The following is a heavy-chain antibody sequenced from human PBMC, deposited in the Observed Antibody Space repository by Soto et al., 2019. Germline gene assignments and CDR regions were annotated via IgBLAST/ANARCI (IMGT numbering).Heavy chain of an antibody. CDR1: GYSIASGYY. Sequence: PSETLFLTCAVSGYSIASGYYWAWIRQPPGKGLEWIGSIYHAGSVYYNPSLNSRVAMSLETSDNQFSLKVTSVTAADTAVYYCARTFDYYGMDVWGQGTTVTVSS. CDR3: ARTFDYYGMDV. CDR2: IYHAGSV. J-gene: IGHJ6*02. V-gene: IGHV4-38-2*01.